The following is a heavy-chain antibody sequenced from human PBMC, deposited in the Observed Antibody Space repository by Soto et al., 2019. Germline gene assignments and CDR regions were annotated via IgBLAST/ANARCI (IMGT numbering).Heavy chain of an antibody. Sequence: VASVKVSCKVSGYTLTELSMHWVRQAPGKGLEWMGGFDPEDGETIYAQKFQGRVTMTGDTSTDTAYMELSSLRSEDTAVYYCATGFSELGYCSGGSCPNWFDPWGQGTLVTVSS. CDR2: FDPEDGET. J-gene: IGHJ5*02. V-gene: IGHV1-24*01. CDR1: GYTLTELS. D-gene: IGHD2-15*01. CDR3: ATGFSELGYCSGGSCPNWFDP.